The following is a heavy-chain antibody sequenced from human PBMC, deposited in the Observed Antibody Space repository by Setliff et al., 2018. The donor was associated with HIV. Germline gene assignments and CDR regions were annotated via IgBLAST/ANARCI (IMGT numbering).Heavy chain of an antibody. J-gene: IGHJ5*02. D-gene: IGHD6-13*01. CDR2: INHSGNT. Sequence: SETLSLTCAVYGGSLSGYHWSWIRQSPGKGLEWSGEINHSGNTYYMPSLQSRVTISVDTSKNQFSLTLTSVTAADTAVYFCARDSSRGVPRGIDLWGQGTLVTVSS. CDR1: GGSLSGYH. V-gene: IGHV4-34*01. CDR3: ARDSSRGVPRGIDL.